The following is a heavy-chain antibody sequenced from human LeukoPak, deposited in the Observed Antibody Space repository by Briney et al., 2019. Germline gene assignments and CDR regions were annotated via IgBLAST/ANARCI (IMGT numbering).Heavy chain of an antibody. V-gene: IGHV3-23*01. CDR1: GFTFSGYS. CDR2: ICANDGNT. CDR3: AKGSGSSCYSPCDY. J-gene: IGHJ4*02. D-gene: IGHD2-15*01. Sequence: QTGGSLRLSCAASGFTFSGYSLSWVRQAPGKGLEWVSVICANDGNTYYADAVKGRFTISRDNSKDTLYLQMDSLRAEDTAVYYCAKGSGSSCYSPCDYWGQGILVTVSS.